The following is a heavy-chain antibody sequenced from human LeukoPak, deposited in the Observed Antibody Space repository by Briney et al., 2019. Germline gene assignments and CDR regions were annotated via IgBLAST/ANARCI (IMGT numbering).Heavy chain of an antibody. D-gene: IGHD2-2*02. CDR2: IIPIFGTA. J-gene: IGHJ6*03. Sequence: SVKVSCKASGGTLSSYAISWVRQAPGQGLEWMGGIIPIFGTANYAQKFQGRVTITTDESTSTAYMELSSLRSEDTAVYYCARSPDPYCSSTSCYRGSRFYMDVWGKGTTVTVSS. V-gene: IGHV1-69*05. CDR3: ARSPDPYCSSTSCYRGSRFYMDV. CDR1: GGTLSSYA.